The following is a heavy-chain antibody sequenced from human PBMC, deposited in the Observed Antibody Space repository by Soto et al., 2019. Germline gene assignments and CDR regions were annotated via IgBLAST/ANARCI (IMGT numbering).Heavy chain of an antibody. D-gene: IGHD3-16*01. CDR1: GFTFSSFV. Sequence: QVQLVESGGGVVQPGRSLRLSCATSGFTFSSFVMHWVRQAPGKGLGWVAVIYHDGSNKYYADSVKGRFSISRDNSKRTLYLQMSSLRAEDTAVYFCASRVGAVDYWGQGTLVTVSS. CDR2: IYHDGSNK. V-gene: IGHV3-33*01. CDR3: ASRVGAVDY. J-gene: IGHJ4*02.